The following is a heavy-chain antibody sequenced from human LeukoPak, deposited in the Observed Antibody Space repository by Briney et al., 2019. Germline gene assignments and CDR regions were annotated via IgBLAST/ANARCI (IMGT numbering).Heavy chain of an antibody. CDR1: GASFSDYY. V-gene: IGHV4-34*01. CDR3: ATGTAGPRLLN. J-gene: IGHJ4*02. CDR2: INNVGSP. Sequence: PSETLSLTCAVYGASFSDYYWTWIRQSPERGLEWIGEINNVGSPFYTPSLNSRVSMSVDTSKNQFSLRLSSVTAADTAVYYCATGTAGPRLLNWGQGTLVSVSS. D-gene: IGHD3-16*01.